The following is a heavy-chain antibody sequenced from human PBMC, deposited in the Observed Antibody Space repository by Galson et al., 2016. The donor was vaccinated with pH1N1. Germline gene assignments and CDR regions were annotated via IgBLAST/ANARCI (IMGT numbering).Heavy chain of an antibody. CDR3: ATYDYGSGSYYWQEAEVWYFDL. CDR2: INQGGSER. J-gene: IGHJ2*01. CDR1: GSTLSNFW. Sequence: SLRLSCAASGSTLSNFWMSWVRQAPGKGLEWVANINQGGSERHYVDSVKGRFTISRDDAKNSMYLQMNSLRAEDTAVYYCATYDYGSGSYYWQEAEVWYFDLWGRGTLVTVSS. D-gene: IGHD3-10*01. V-gene: IGHV3-7*01.